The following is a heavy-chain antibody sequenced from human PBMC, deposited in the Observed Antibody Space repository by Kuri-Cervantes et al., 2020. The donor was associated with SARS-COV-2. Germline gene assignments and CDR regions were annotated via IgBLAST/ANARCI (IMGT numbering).Heavy chain of an antibody. CDR2: INPVTGTT. J-gene: IGHJ5*02. V-gene: IGHV1-46*01. Sequence: ASVKVSCKASGYTFTNYAMHWVRHAPGQGLEWIGRINPVTGTTIYAQSFQSRVTLTRVTSTNTVYMELSSLRSQDTAVYYCGRGQQSFDPWGQGTLVTVSS. D-gene: IGHD6-13*01. CDR3: GRGQQSFDP. CDR1: GYTFTNYA.